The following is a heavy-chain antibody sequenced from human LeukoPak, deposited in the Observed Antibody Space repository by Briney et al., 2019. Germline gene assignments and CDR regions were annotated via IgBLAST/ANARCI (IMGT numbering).Heavy chain of an antibody. V-gene: IGHV3-23*01. CDR2: ISDRGDRM. Sequence: GGSLRLSCVASGSTFSDYAMTWFRRAPGKGLECVSGISDRGDRMDYADSVKGRFTISRDNSKNTLYLQIHSLKVEDTAIYFCAKDLGSRGLGTTLINWGQGTLVTVSS. J-gene: IGHJ4*02. CDR3: AKDLGSRGLGTTLIN. D-gene: IGHD1/OR15-1a*01. CDR1: GSTFSDYA.